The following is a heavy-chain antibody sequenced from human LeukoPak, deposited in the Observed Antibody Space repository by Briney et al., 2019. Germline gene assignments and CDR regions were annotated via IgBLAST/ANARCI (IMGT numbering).Heavy chain of an antibody. CDR3: ARGPRIVGAIIFDY. D-gene: IGHD1-26*01. Sequence: SETLSLTCTVSGGSISSYYWSWIRQPAGKGLEWIGRIYNSGSTNYNPSLKSRVTMSVDTSKNQFSLKLSSVTAADTAVYYCARGPRIVGAIIFDYWGQGTLVTVSS. CDR2: IYNSGST. CDR1: GGSISSYY. V-gene: IGHV4-4*07. J-gene: IGHJ4*02.